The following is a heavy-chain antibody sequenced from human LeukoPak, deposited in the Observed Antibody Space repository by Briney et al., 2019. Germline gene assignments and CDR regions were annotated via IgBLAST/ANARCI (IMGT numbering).Heavy chain of an antibody. CDR3: AREADPSLYASSSPDY. CDR1: GFGFSNFL. J-gene: IGHJ4*01. CDR2: IKPDVTTS. D-gene: IGHD2/OR15-2a*01. V-gene: IGHV3-74*01. Sequence: GGSLRLSCAASGFGFSNFLMRWVRQAPGEGLVSHSRIKPDVTTSVYADSVKGRFSISRDNLKNTLYLQMRSLRAEDTAVYFCAREADPSLYASSSPDYWGQGTPVTVSS.